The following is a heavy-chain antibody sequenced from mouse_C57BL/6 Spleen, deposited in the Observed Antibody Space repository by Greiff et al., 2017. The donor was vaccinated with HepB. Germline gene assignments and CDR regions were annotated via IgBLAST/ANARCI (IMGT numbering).Heavy chain of an antibody. Sequence: VQLLQSGTELVKPGASVKLSCKASGYTFTSYWMHWVKQRPGQGLEWIGNINPSNGGTNYNEKFKSKATLTVDKSSSTAYMQLSSLTSEDSAVYYCARGVYYGNKAWFAYWGQGTLVTVSA. CDR3: ARGVYYGNKAWFAY. D-gene: IGHD2-1*01. CDR1: GYTFTSYW. CDR2: INPSNGGT. V-gene: IGHV1-53*01. J-gene: IGHJ3*01.